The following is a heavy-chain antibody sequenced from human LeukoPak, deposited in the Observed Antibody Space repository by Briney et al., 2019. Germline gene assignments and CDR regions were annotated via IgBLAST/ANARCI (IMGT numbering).Heavy chain of an antibody. CDR2: IKQNGSEK. CDR3: ARAPDFWSGYLDY. Sequence: GGSLRLSCAASGFTFSSYWMSWVRQAPGKGLEWVANIKQNGSEKCYVDSVKGRFTISRDNAKNSLYLQMNSLRAEDTAVYYCARAPDFWSGYLDYWGQGTLVTVSS. J-gene: IGHJ4*02. D-gene: IGHD3-3*01. V-gene: IGHV3-7*01. CDR1: GFTFSSYW.